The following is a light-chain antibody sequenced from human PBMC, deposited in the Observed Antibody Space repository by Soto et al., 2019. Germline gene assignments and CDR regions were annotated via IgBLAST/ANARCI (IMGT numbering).Light chain of an antibody. CDR3: QHYNSYYPWT. CDR2: DAS. J-gene: IGKJ1*01. V-gene: IGKV1-5*01. Sequence: DIQITQSPSTLSASVGDRATITCRASQSISSWLAWYQQKPGKAPKLLIYDASSLESGVPSRFSGSGSMTEFTLTISSLQPDDFADYYCQHYNSYYPWTFGQGTKVDIK. CDR1: QSISSW.